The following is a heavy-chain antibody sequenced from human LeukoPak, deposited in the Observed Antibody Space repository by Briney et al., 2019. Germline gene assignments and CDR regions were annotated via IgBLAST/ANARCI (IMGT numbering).Heavy chain of an antibody. V-gene: IGHV4-30-4*01. Sequence: PSQTLSLTCTVSGGSISSGDYYWSWIRQPPGKGLEWIGYIYYSGSTNYNPSLKSRVTISVDTSKNQFSLKLSSVTAADTAVYYCARRGAYCGGDCYPNWFDPWGQGTLVTVSS. D-gene: IGHD2-21*02. CDR1: GGSISSGDYY. CDR2: IYYSGST. J-gene: IGHJ5*02. CDR3: ARRGAYCGGDCYPNWFDP.